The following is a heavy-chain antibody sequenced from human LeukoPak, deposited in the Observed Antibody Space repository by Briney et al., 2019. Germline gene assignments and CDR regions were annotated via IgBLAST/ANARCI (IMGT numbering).Heavy chain of an antibody. CDR2: INPNSGGT. CDR3: ARGGWGYCSGGSCYSSALYFDY. D-gene: IGHD2-15*01. Sequence: ASVKVSCKASGYTFTGYYMHWVRQAPGQGLEWMGWINPNSGGTNYAQKFQGRVTMTRDTSISRAYMELSRLRSDDTAVYYCARGGWGYCSGGSCYSSALYFDYWGQGTLVTVSS. V-gene: IGHV1-2*02. J-gene: IGHJ4*02. CDR1: GYTFTGYY.